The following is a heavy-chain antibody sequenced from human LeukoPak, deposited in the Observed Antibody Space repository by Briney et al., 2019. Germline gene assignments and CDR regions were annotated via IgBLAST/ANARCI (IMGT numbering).Heavy chain of an antibody. Sequence: SAKVSCKASGGTFSSYTISWVRQAPGQGLEWMGRIIPILGIANYAQKFQGRVAITADKSTSTAYMELSSLRSEDTAVYYCARMPCSGGSCYPDYWGQGTLVTVSS. CDR2: IIPILGIA. CDR3: ARMPCSGGSCYPDY. D-gene: IGHD2-15*01. CDR1: GGTFSSYT. J-gene: IGHJ4*02. V-gene: IGHV1-69*02.